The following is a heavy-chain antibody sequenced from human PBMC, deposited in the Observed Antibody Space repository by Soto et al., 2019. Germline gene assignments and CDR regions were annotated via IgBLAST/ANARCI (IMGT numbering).Heavy chain of an antibody. CDR1: GYSISSGYY. D-gene: IGHD2-21*02. J-gene: IGHJ4*02. CDR3: ARGLQYGGNSAY. Sequence: SETLSLTCGVSGYSISSGYYWGWIRQPPGKGLEWIASIFHSGSTYYNPSLKSRVTISVDTSKNQFSLKLSSVTAADTAVYYCARGLQYGGNSAYWGQGTLVTVSS. V-gene: IGHV4-38-2*01. CDR2: IFHSGST.